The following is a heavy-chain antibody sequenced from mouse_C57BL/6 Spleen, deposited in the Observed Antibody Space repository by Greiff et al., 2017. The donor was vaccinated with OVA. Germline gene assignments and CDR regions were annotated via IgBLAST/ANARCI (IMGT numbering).Heavy chain of an antibody. CDR1: GFTFSSYA. J-gene: IGHJ2*01. D-gene: IGHD4-1*01. Sequence: EVNVVESGGGLVKPGGSLKLSCAASGFTFSSYAMSWVRQTPEKRLEWVATISDGGSYTYYPDNVKGRFTISRDNAKNNLYLQMSHLKSEDTAMYYCARDQGGTDYFDYWGQGTTRTVSS. V-gene: IGHV5-4*01. CDR2: ISDGGSYT. CDR3: ARDQGGTDYFDY.